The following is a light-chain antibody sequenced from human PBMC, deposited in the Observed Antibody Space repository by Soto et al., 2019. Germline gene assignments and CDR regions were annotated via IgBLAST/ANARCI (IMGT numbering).Light chain of an antibody. CDR1: QSISSW. CDR3: QQYNNPLYT. J-gene: IGKJ2*01. V-gene: IGKV1-5*01. CDR2: DAS. Sequence: DIPMTQSPSTLSASVGDRVTITCRASQSISSWLAWYQQKPGKAPKLLIYDASSLESGVPSRFSGSGSGTEFTLTISSLQPDDFATYYCQQYNNPLYTFGQGTKLEIK.